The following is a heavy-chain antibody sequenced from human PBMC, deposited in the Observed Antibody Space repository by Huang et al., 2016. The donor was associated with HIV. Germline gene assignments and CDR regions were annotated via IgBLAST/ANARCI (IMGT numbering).Heavy chain of an antibody. J-gene: IGHJ4*02. Sequence: QLQLQESGPGLVRPSETLSLICTVSGGSITDHTYSWGWIRQPPGKGLEWIGSIYYSGDTDYTPSLKSRVTMSVDTSKNRFSLDIRSVAVADTAIYYCARHFGSWSGYFDSWGQGTLVPVSS. CDR2: IYYSGDT. CDR1: GGSITDHTYS. CDR3: ARHFGSWSGYFDS. D-gene: IGHD3-10*01. V-gene: IGHV4-39*01.